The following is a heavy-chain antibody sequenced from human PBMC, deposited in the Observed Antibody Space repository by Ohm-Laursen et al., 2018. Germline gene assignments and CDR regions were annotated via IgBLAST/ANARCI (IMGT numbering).Heavy chain of an antibody. CDR2: IYYSGSA. V-gene: IGHV4-61*01. CDR3: ARVAMDGDSQLYYYGMDV. J-gene: IGHJ6*02. D-gene: IGHD1-1*01. CDR1: GGSVSSGSYY. Sequence: SDTLSLTCTVSGGSVSSGSYYWSWIRQPPGKGLEWIGYIYYSGSANYNPSLKSRVTISVDTSKNQFSLKLSSVTAADTAVYYCARVAMDGDSQLYYYGMDVWGQGTTVTVSS.